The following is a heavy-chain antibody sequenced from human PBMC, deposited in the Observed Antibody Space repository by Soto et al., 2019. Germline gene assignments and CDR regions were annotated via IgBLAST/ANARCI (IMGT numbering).Heavy chain of an antibody. D-gene: IGHD3-16*01. CDR2: ISYDGTNR. CDR3: APSFITSFDY. CDR1: GFSFSTYA. V-gene: IGHV3-30-3*01. Sequence: QVQLVESGGGVVQPGGSLRLSCAASGFSFSTYAIHWVRQAPGKGLEWVAVISYDGTNRNYADSVKGRFTISRDNSRNTLYLQMDSLRPDDTAFYYCAPSFITSFDYWGQGTLVTVSA. J-gene: IGHJ4*02.